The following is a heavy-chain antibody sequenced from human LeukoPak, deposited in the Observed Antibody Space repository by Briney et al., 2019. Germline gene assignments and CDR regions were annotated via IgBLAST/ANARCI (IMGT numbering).Heavy chain of an antibody. CDR1: GYTFTGYY. CDR3: ARTVTTLYYYDSSGYPPPGYYYMDV. V-gene: IGHV1-2*02. Sequence: ASVKVSCKASGYTFTGYYMHWVRQAPGQGLEWMGWINPNSGGSNYAQKFQGRVTMTRDTSISTAYMELSRLRSDDTAVYYCARTVTTLYYYDSSGYPPPGYYYMDVWGKGTTVTVSS. D-gene: IGHD3-22*01. CDR2: INPNSGGS. J-gene: IGHJ6*03.